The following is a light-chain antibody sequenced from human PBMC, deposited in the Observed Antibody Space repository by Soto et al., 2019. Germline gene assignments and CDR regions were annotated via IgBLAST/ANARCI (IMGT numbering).Light chain of an antibody. CDR1: QNDIGGFNY. V-gene: IGLV2-11*01. CDR2: DVS. CDR3: CSYAGGQSVV. J-gene: IGLJ2*01. Sequence: QSALTQPRSVSGSPGQSVTISCAGTQNDIGGFNYVAWYQQPPGKAPKVIIYDVSKRPSGVPDRFSGSKSGNTAALTISGLLTEDEGDYFCCSYAGGQSVVFGGGTKLTVL.